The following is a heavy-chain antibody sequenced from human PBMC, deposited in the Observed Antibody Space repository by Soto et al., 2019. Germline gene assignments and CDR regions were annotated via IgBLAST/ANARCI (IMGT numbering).Heavy chain of an antibody. J-gene: IGHJ4*02. CDR1: GFTLSSYA. D-gene: IGHD3-10*01. V-gene: IGHV3-23*01. CDR3: AKHGTSGSSSYFDY. CDR2: IASGGTT. Sequence: GGSLRLSCAASGFTLSSYAMTWVRQAPGKGLEWVSIIASGGTTYYADSVKGRFTISRDSSQNALYLQMGSLGAEDTAVYYCAKHGTSGSSSYFDYWGLGTLVTVSS.